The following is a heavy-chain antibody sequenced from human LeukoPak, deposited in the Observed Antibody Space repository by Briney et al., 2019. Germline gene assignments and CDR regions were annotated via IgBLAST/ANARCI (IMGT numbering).Heavy chain of an antibody. D-gene: IGHD3-22*01. CDR1: GFTFSSCA. J-gene: IGHJ4*02. CDR3: AKDARITMIVVVRGARPYYFDY. CDR2: ISGAGTGT. V-gene: IGHV3-23*01. Sequence: PGGSLRLSCAASGFTFSSCAMSWVRQAPGKGLEWVASISGAGTGTYYADSVKGRFTISRDNSKNMLYLQMNSLRAEDTAVYYCAKDARITMIVVVRGARPYYFDYWGQGTLVTVSS.